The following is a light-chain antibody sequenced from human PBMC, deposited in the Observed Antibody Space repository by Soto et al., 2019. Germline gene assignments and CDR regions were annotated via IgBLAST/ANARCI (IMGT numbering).Light chain of an antibody. Sequence: EIVLTQSPGTLSLSPGERATLSCRASQSVSSSYLAWYQQKPGQAPRLLIYGASSRATGIPDRFSGSGSGTDFTLTISRLEPEEFAVYYCQQYGSPLTFGGGTKVDIK. J-gene: IGKJ4*01. CDR2: GAS. V-gene: IGKV3-20*01. CDR1: QSVSSSY. CDR3: QQYGSPLT.